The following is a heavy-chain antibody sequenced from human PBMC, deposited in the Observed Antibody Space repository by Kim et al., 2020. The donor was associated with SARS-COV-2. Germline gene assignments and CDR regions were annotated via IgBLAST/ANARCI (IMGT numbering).Heavy chain of an antibody. J-gene: IGHJ5*02. CDR2: ISGYTDDT. CDR3: ARSPGSRPPFDP. CDR1: GYPFTNYG. V-gene: IGHV1-18*04. Sequence: ASVKVSCKASGYPFTNYGVHWVRQVPGHGLEWMGWISGYTDDTNYAQNFQGRLLMTRDTSTTTAYLELRNLRSDDTAVYYCARSPGSRPPFDPWGQGTLV.